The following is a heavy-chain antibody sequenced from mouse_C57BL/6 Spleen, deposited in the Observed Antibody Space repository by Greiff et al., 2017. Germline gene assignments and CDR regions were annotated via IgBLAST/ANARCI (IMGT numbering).Heavy chain of an antibody. D-gene: IGHD1-1*01. V-gene: IGHV1-81*01. Sequence: QVQLQQSGAELARPGASVKLSCKASGYTFTSYGISWVKQRTGQGLEWIGEIYPRSGNTYYNEKFKGKATLTADKSSSTAYMELRSLTSEDSAVYVCARRGDYYGSSYWYFDYWGQGTTLTVSS. CDR1: GYTFTSYG. CDR3: ARRGDYYGSSYWYFDY. CDR2: IYPRSGNT. J-gene: IGHJ2*01.